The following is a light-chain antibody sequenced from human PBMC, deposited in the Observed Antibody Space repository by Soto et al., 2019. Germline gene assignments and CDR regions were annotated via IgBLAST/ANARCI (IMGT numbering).Light chain of an antibody. CDR2: DVS. CDR1: SSDIGAYNY. CDR3: SSYTGSTTPWV. J-gene: IGLJ3*02. V-gene: IGLV2-14*03. Sequence: QSVLTQPASVSGSPGQSITISCTGTSSDIGAYNYVSWYQQHPGKAPKLMIYDVSHRPSGVPVRFSGSKSGNTASLTISGLQAEDETEYYCSSYTGSTTPWVFGGGTKLTVL.